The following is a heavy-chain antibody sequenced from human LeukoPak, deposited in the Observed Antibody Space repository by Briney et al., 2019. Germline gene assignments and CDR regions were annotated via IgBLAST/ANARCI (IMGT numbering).Heavy chain of an antibody. J-gene: IGHJ4*02. D-gene: IGHD6-13*01. V-gene: IGHV1-46*01. CDR3: ARVEERSSSWYEGEPGY. CDR2: INPSGGRT. Sequence: GASVKVSCKASGYTFTSYYMYWVRQAPGQGLEWMGIINPSGGRTSYAQKFQGRVTMTRDTSTSTVYMELSSLRSEDTAVYYCARVEERSSSWYEGEPGYWGQGTLVTVSS. CDR1: GYTFTSYY.